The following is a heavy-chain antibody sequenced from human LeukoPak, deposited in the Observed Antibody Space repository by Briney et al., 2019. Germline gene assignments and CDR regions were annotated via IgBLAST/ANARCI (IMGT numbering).Heavy chain of an antibody. CDR3: ARPRGTYYYAGRRSFDI. CDR2: IYYSGST. D-gene: IGHD3-10*01. CDR1: GGSISSSSYY. Sequence: SETLSLTCTVSGGSISSSSYYWGWIRQPPGKGLEWIGSIYYSGSTNYNPSLKSRVTISVDTSKNQFSLKLSSVTAADTAVYYCARPRGTYYYAGRRSFDIWGQGTMVTVSS. V-gene: IGHV4-39*07. J-gene: IGHJ3*02.